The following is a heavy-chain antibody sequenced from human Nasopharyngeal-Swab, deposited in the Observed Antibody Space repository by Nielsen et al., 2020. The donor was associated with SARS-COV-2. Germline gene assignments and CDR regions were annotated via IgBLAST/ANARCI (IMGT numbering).Heavy chain of an antibody. V-gene: IGHV4-34*01. CDR2: INHSGST. CDR1: GGSFSGYY. CDR3: ARGGYSYGPDY. D-gene: IGHD5-18*01. Sequence: SQTLSLTCAVYGGSFSGYYWSWIRQPPGKGLEWIGEINHSGSTNYNPSLKSRVTISVDTSKNQFSLKLSSVTAVDTAVYYCARGGYSYGPDYWGQGTLVTVSS. J-gene: IGHJ4*02.